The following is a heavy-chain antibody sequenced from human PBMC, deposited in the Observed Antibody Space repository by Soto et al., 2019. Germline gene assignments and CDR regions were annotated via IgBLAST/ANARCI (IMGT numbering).Heavy chain of an antibody. J-gene: IGHJ4*02. CDR1: GGSISGDSYY. CDR2: IYYSGRT. CDR3: ARRGLGLDY. D-gene: IGHD3-16*01. V-gene: IGHV4-39*01. Sequence: QLQLHESGPGLVKPSETLSLTCTVTGGSISGDSYYWAWFRQPPGKGLEWIGNIYYSGRTFYNPSLRSRVTISVDTSKNQFSLRLSSVTAADTAVYYCARRGLGLDYWGRGTLVTVSS.